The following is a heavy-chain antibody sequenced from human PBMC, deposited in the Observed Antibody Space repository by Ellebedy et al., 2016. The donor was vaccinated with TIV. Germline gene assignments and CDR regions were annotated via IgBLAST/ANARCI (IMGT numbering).Heavy chain of an antibody. D-gene: IGHD2-21*02. Sequence: AASVKVSCKASGYTFTSYGISWVRQAPGQGLEWMGWISAYNGNTNYAQKLQGRVTMTTDTSTSTAYMELRSLRSDDTAVYYCARDHIVVVTAIPEDYYGMDVWGQGTTVTVSS. CDR3: ARDHIVVVTAIPEDYYGMDV. V-gene: IGHV1-18*01. J-gene: IGHJ6*02. CDR2: ISAYNGNT. CDR1: GYTFTSYG.